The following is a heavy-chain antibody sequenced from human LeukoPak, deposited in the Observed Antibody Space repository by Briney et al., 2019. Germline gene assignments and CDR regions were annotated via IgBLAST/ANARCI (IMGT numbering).Heavy chain of an antibody. CDR2: ISGSSTDI. CDR1: GFTFSNYA. V-gene: IGHV3-21*04. J-gene: IGHJ3*02. CDR3: ARDIPSLAAAGPYHDAFDI. Sequence: GGSLRLSCAASGFTFSNYAMNWGRQAPGKGLEWVSSISGSSTDIYYADSVRGRFTISRDNSKNTLYLQMNSLRAEDTAVYYCARDIPSLAAAGPYHDAFDIWGQGTMVTVSS. D-gene: IGHD6-13*01.